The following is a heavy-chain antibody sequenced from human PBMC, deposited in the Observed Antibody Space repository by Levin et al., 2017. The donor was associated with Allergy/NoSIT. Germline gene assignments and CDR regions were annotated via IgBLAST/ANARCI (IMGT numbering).Heavy chain of an antibody. J-gene: IGHJ3*02. V-gene: IGHV2-70*04. CDR2: IDWDDDK. CDR3: AREIVATMGTDAFDI. D-gene: IGHD5-12*01. CDR1: GFSLSTSGMR. Sequence: SGPTLVKPTQTLTLTCTFSGFSLSTSGMRVSWIRQPPGKALEWLARIDWDDDKFYSTSLKTRLTISKDTSKNQVVLTMTNMDPVDTATYYCAREIVATMGTDAFDIWGQGTMVTVSS.